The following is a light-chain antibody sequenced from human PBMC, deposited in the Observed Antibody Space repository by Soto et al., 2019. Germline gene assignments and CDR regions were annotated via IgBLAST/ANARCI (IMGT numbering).Light chain of an antibody. CDR3: CSYAGSYVV. CDR2: EGS. CDR1: SSDVGSYNL. V-gene: IGLV2-23*01. J-gene: IGLJ2*01. Sequence: QPLLTQPAAVSGSPGQSITISCTGTSSDVGSYNLVSWYQQHPGKAPKLMIYEGSKRPSGVSNRFSGSKSGNTASLTISGLQAEDEADYYCCSYAGSYVVFGGGTKVTVL.